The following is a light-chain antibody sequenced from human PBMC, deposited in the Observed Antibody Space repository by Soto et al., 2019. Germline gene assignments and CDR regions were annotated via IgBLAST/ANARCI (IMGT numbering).Light chain of an antibody. V-gene: IGLV1-40*01. CDR1: SSNFGAGYD. J-gene: IGLJ3*02. CDR2: GNS. Sequence: QPVLTQPPSVSGAPGQRVTISCTGSSSNFGAGYDVHWFQQLPGTAPKLLTYGNSNRPSGVPDRFSGSKSGTSASLAITGLQAEDEADYYCQSYDSSLSGWVFGGGTKLTVL. CDR3: QSYDSSLSGWV.